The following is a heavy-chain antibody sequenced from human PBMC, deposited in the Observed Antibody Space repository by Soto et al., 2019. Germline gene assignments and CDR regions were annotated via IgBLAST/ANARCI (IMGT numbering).Heavy chain of an antibody. CDR2: ISTYHGNT. J-gene: IGHJ4*02. CDR3: TRDRAKAYYYDSGIFDY. V-gene: IGHV1-18*01. D-gene: IGHD3-10*01. Sequence: ASVKVSCKASGYTFTSYGISWVRQAPGQGLEWMGWISTYHGNTNYAQKFQGRVTMTTDTSTSTAYLEVRSLRSDDTAVFYCTRDRAKAYYYDSGIFDYWGQGTLVTVSS. CDR1: GYTFTSYG.